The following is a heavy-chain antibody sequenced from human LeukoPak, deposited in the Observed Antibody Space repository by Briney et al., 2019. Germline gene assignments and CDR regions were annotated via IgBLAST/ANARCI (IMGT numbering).Heavy chain of an antibody. CDR2: INPNSGGT. CDR1: GYTFTGYF. V-gene: IGHV1-2*02. J-gene: IGHJ4*02. Sequence: ASVKVSCKASGYTFTGYFLHWVRQAPGHGLEWMGWINPNSGGTKYAQKFQGRVTLTRDTSITTAYMDLTRLKSDDTAVYFCARDHVAGDLSFDYWGQGTLLSVSS. D-gene: IGHD1-1*01. CDR3: ARDHVAGDLSFDY.